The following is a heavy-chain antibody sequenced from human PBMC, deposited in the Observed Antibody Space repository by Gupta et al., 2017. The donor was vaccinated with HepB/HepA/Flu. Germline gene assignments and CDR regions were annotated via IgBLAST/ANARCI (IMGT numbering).Heavy chain of an antibody. J-gene: IGHJ4*02. D-gene: IGHD5-12*01. CDR1: GFPLSSFW. CDR2: IKEDGSEQ. V-gene: IGHV3-7*01. CDR3: TRGREIVPH. Sequence: EVQLVESGGGLVQPGGSLRLSCVGSGFPLSSFWMTWVRQAPGKGLEWVANIKEDGSEQNYVGSVKGRFTISRDNGKNSLYLQMSSLRDEDTAIYYCTRGREIVPHWGQGALVTVSS.